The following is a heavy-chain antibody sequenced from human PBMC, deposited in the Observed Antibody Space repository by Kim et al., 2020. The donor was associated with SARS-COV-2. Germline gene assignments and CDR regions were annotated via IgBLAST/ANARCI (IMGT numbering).Heavy chain of an antibody. V-gene: IGHV4-34*01. CDR1: GGSFSGYY. Sequence: SETLSLTCAVYGGSFSGYYWSWIRQPPGKGLEWIGEINHSGSTNYNPSLKSRVTISVDTSKNQFSLKLSSVTAADTAVYYCARWGIRFRTDAFDIWGQGTMVTVSS. CDR3: ARWGIRFRTDAFDI. J-gene: IGHJ3*02. D-gene: IGHD3-3*02. CDR2: INHSGST.